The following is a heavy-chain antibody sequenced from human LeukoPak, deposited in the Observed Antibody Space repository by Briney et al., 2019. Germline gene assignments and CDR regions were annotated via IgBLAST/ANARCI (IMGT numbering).Heavy chain of an antibody. CDR3: ARDANIAVTGTRIGADYYYGMDV. CDR1: GFTFTDEY. J-gene: IGHJ6*02. Sequence: EASVKVSCKSSGFTFTDEYIHWVRQAPGQGLQWMGWINPNSGGTKNAHDLQGRVTMTRDTSISTAYMELNRLRSDDTAVYYCARDANIAVTGTRIGADYYYGMDVWGQGTTVTVSS. V-gene: IGHV1-2*02. D-gene: IGHD6-19*01. CDR2: INPNSGGT.